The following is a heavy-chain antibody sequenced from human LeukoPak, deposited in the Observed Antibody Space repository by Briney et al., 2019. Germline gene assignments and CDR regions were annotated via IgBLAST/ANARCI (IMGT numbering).Heavy chain of an antibody. Sequence: GGSLRLSCAASGFTFSSYEMNWVRQAPGKGLEWVSYISSSGSTIYYADSVKGRFTISRDNAKNSLYLQMNSLRAEDTAVYYCARAVAEWFGPWGQGTLVTVSS. CDR1: GFTFSSYE. D-gene: IGHD6-19*01. J-gene: IGHJ5*02. V-gene: IGHV3-48*03. CDR2: ISSSGSTI. CDR3: ARAVAEWFGP.